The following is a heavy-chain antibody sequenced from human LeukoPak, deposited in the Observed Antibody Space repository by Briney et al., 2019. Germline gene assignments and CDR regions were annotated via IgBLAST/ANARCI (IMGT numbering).Heavy chain of an antibody. CDR1: GFTFSSYA. V-gene: IGHV3-23*01. CDR2: ISGSSGGT. D-gene: IGHD2-2*02. CDR3: AKGSQLLYEWYFDL. Sequence: GGSLRLSCAASGFTFSSYAMSWVRQAPGKGLEWVSAISGSSGGTLYADSVKGRFTISRDNSKNTLYLQMNSLRAEDTAVYYCAKGSQLLYEWYFDLWGRGTLVTVSS. J-gene: IGHJ2*01.